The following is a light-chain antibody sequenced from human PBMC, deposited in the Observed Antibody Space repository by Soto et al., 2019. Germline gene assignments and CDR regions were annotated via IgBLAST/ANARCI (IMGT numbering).Light chain of an antibody. V-gene: IGKV3-20*01. CDR1: QSVGTNY. J-gene: IGKJ1*01. CDR2: GTS. CDR3: QQYGTSPRM. Sequence: EIVLTQSPGTLSLSPGVRVTLSCRASQSVGTNYLAWYQQKPGQAPRLVIYGTSNRATGTPDRFSGSGSGTDFTLTISRLEPEDFAVYYCQQYGTSPRMFGQGTKVDIK.